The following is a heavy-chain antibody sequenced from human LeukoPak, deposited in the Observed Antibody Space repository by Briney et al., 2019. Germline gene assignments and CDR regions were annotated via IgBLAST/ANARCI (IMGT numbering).Heavy chain of an antibody. CDR1: GFTFSSYA. CDR3: AKHVMTTPRTLDY. D-gene: IGHD1-1*01. Sequence: PGGSLRLSCAASGFTFSSYAVSWVRQAPGKGLEWVSTFGTGADTYYAGSVEGRFIISSDNSKSTLYLKMNSLRADDTATYYCAKHVMTTPRTLDYWGQGTLVTVSS. CDR2: FGTGADT. J-gene: IGHJ4*02. V-gene: IGHV3-23*01.